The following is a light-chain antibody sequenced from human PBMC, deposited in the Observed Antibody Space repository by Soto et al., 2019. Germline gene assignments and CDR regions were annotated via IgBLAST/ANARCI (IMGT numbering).Light chain of an antibody. J-gene: IGKJ5*01. CDR2: AAS. CDR1: QCISSH. CDR3: QQVNSFPST. V-gene: IGKV1-9*01. Sequence: DIQMTQSPSSLSSSVGARVTITCRASQCISSHLAWYQQKPGKAPKLLIYAASTLQTGVPSRFSGGGSGTDFTLTLSSLQPEDFATYYCQQVNSFPSTFGQGTRLEIK.